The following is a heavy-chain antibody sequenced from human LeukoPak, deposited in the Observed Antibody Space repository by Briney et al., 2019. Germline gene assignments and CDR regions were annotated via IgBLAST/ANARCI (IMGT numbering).Heavy chain of an antibody. CDR2: ISHDGSNK. CDR1: GFTFSSYA. CDR3: ARDLGYSYGTPYFYYGMDV. V-gene: IGHV3-30*04. J-gene: IGHJ6*04. Sequence: QSGGSLRLSCAASGFTFSSYAMHWVRQAPGKGLEWVAVISHDGSNKYYADFVKGRFTISRDNSMNALDLQMNSLRAEDTAVYYCARDLGYSYGTPYFYYGMDVWGKGTTVTVSS. D-gene: IGHD5-18*01.